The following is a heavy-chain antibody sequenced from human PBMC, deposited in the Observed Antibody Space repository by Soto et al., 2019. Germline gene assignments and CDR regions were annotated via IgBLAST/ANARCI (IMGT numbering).Heavy chain of an antibody. CDR2: ISSSSSTI. CDR1: GFTFSSNS. D-gene: IGHD3-3*01. J-gene: IGHJ5*02. Sequence: EVQVVESGGGLVQPGGSLRLSCAASGFTFSSNSMNWVRQAPGKGLEWISYISSSSSTIYAESVKGRFTISRDNAKHSLYLQMNSLRDEDTAVYYCARVIWSGHLTSDLWGQGTLVTVSS. CDR3: ARVIWSGHLTSDL. V-gene: IGHV3-48*02.